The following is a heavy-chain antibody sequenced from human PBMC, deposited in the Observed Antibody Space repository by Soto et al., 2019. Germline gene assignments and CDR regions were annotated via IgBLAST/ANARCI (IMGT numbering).Heavy chain of an antibody. CDR3: VNGAWYCSGGSCLDWFDP. J-gene: IGHJ5*02. D-gene: IGHD2-15*01. CDR1: GFSFDDYA. V-gene: IGHV3-9*01. CDR2: ISWNSGSS. Sequence: EVQLVESGGGLVQPGRSLRLSCAASGFSFDDYAMHWVRQGPGKGLEWVSGISWNSGSSAYADSVKGRFTISRDSAKNSLYLQMNSLRAEDTALYYCVNGAWYCSGGSCLDWFDPWGQGTLVTVSS.